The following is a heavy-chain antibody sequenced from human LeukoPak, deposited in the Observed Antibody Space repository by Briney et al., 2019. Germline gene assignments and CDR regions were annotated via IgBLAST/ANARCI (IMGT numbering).Heavy chain of an antibody. CDR1: GFTVSSNY. Sequence: SGGSLRLSCAASGFTVSSNYMSWVRQAPGKGLEWVSVIYSGGSTYYADSVKGRFTISRDNSKNTLYLQMNSPRAEDTAVYYCARDAGSSGYYYDYWGQGTLVTVSS. J-gene: IGHJ4*02. D-gene: IGHD3-22*01. CDR3: ARDAGSSGYYYDY. CDR2: IYSGGST. V-gene: IGHV3-53*01.